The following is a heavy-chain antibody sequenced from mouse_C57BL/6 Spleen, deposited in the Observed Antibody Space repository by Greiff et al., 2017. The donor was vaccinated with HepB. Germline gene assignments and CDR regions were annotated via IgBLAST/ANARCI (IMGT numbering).Heavy chain of an antibody. D-gene: IGHD4-1*01. J-gene: IGHJ4*01. CDR1: GFTFSDYG. CDR2: ISSGSSTI. CDR3: ARRVTGTDYYAMDY. V-gene: IGHV5-17*01. Sequence: EVKLVESGGGLVKPGGSLKLSCAASGFTFSDYGMHWVRQAPEKGLEWVAYISSGSSTIYYADTVKGRFTISRDNAKNTLFLQMTSLRSEDTAMYYCARRVTGTDYYAMDYWGQGTSVTVSS.